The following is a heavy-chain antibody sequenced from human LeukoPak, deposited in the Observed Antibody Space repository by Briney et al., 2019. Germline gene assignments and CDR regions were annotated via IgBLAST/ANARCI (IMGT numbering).Heavy chain of an antibody. CDR3: ASTGHCSSTSCSGIFDY. CDR1: GYSFTSYW. Sequence: GESLKISCKGSGYSFTSYWIGWVRQMPGKGLEWMGIIYPGDSDTRYSPSFQGQVTISADKSISTAYLQWSSLKASDTAMYYCASTGHCSSTSCSGIFDYWGQGTLVTVSS. J-gene: IGHJ4*02. V-gene: IGHV5-51*01. CDR2: IYPGDSDT. D-gene: IGHD2-2*01.